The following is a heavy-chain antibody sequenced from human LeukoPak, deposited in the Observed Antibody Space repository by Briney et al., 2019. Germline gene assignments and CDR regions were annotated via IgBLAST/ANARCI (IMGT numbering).Heavy chain of an antibody. Sequence: GGSLRLSCAASGFTFSSYWMHWVRQAPGKGLVWVSRINSDGSSTSYADSVKGRFTISRDNAKNTLYLQMNSLRAEDTAVYYCARARGSGSYLFDPWGQGTLVTVSS. V-gene: IGHV3-74*01. J-gene: IGHJ5*02. D-gene: IGHD3-10*01. CDR1: GFTFSSYW. CDR3: ARARGSGSYLFDP. CDR2: INSDGSST.